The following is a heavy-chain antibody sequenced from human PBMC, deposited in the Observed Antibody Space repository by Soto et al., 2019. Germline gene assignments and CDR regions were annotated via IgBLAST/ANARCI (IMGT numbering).Heavy chain of an antibody. D-gene: IGHD2-21*02. CDR2: IVVGSGNT. V-gene: IGHV1-58*01. Sequence: EASVKVSCKASGFTFTSSAVQWVRQARGQRLEWIGWIVVGSGNTNYAQKFQERVTITRDMSTSTAYMELSSLRSEDTAVYYFAAAVTATPRGYYYYGLDVWGQGTTVTVSS. J-gene: IGHJ6*02. CDR3: AAAVTATPRGYYYYGLDV. CDR1: GFTFTSSA.